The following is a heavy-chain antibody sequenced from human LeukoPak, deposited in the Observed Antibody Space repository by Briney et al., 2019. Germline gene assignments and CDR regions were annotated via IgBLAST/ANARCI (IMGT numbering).Heavy chain of an antibody. CDR2: NSGSGGST. CDR3: AKDASSGTYFDY. J-gene: IGHJ4*02. V-gene: IGHV3-23*01. D-gene: IGHD1-1*01. Sequence: GGSLRLSCAASGFTFSSYDMSWVRRAPGKGLEWVSANSGSGGSTYYADSVKGRFTISRDKSKNTLYLQMNSLRAEDTAVYYCAKDASSGTYFDYWGQGTLVTVSS. CDR1: GFTFSSYD.